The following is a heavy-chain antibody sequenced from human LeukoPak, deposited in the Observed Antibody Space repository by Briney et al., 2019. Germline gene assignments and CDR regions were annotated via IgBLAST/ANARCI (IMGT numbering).Heavy chain of an antibody. Sequence: EASVKVSCKASGYTFTSYGISWVRQAPGQGLEWMGWISAYNGNTNYAQKLQGRVTMTTDTSTSTAYMELRSLRSDDTAVYYCAGFPPGVERFFNGFAPGAQEPLVPVSS. CDR3: AGFPPGVERFFNGFAP. J-gene: IGHJ5*02. V-gene: IGHV1-18*01. CDR1: GYTFTSYG. D-gene: IGHD1-1*01. CDR2: ISAYNGNT.